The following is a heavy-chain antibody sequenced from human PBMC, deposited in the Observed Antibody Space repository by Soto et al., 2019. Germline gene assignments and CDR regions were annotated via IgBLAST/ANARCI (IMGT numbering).Heavy chain of an antibody. V-gene: IGHV4-59*01. D-gene: IGHD6-6*01. CDR2: ICYSEST. J-gene: IGHJ4*02. CDR1: GGSIGSYY. CDR3: ARAFPYSSSAYYFDY. Sequence: SETLSLTCTVSGGSIGSYYWSWIRQPPGKGLEWIGYICYSESTNYNPSLKSRVTISVDTSKNQFSLKLSSVTAADTAVYYCARAFPYSSSAYYFDYWGQGTLVTVSS.